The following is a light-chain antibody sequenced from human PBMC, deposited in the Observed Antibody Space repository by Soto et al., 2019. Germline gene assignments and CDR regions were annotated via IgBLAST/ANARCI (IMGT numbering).Light chain of an antibody. Sequence: DIQMTQSPSSLSASVGDRATITCRASHDITNYLAWYQQKPGKVPKLLIYAASTLQSGVPSRFSGSGSGTDFTLTISSLQPEDAATYFCQKCSGPPPFTFGPGTTVDIK. V-gene: IGKV1-27*01. CDR2: AAS. CDR3: QKCSGPPPFT. J-gene: IGKJ3*01. CDR1: HDITNY.